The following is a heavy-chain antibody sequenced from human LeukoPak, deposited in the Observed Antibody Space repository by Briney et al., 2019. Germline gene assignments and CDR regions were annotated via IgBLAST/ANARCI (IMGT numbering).Heavy chain of an antibody. CDR3: AKSTSPKRYSSSSWFDY. D-gene: IGHD6-6*01. V-gene: IGHV3-30*02. CDR1: GFTFSSYG. CDR2: IRYDGSNK. J-gene: IGHJ4*02. Sequence: PGGSLRLSCAASGFTFSSYGMHWVRQAPGKGLEWVAFIRYDGSNKYYADSVKGRFTISRDNSKNTLYLQMNSLRAEDTAVYYCAKSTSPKRYSSSSWFDYWGQGTLVTVSS.